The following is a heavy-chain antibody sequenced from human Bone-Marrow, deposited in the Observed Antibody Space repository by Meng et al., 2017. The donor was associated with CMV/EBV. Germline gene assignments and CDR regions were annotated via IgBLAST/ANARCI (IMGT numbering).Heavy chain of an antibody. CDR3: VRDPRRDGYCSGTSCSSGY. CDR1: FRSSC. J-gene: IGHJ4*02. CDR2: IHPDGSST. Sequence: FRSSCVHWVRHAPGKGLVWVSRIHPDGSSTNYADSVTCRFTISRENAKNTLFLQMNSLRVEDTAVYYCVRDPRRDGYCSGTSCSSGYWGQGTLVTVSS. V-gene: IGHV3-74*01. D-gene: IGHD2-2*01.